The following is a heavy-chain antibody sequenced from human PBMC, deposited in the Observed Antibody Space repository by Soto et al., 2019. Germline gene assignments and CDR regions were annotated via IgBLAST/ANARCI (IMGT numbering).Heavy chain of an antibody. CDR3: ARDLLPYSSSWADYDY. CDR2: IWYDGSNE. V-gene: IGHV3-33*01. J-gene: IGHJ4*02. D-gene: IGHD6-13*01. CDR1: GFTFSSYG. Sequence: GALRLSCAASGFTFSSYGMHWVRQAPGKGLEWVAAIWYDGSNEYYADSVKGRITISRDNSKNTLYLQMNSLRAEDTAVYYCARDLLPYSSSWADYDYWGQGTLVTVSS.